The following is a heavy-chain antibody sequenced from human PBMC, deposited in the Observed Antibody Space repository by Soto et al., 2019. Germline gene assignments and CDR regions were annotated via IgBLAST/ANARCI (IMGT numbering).Heavy chain of an antibody. D-gene: IGHD6-19*01. V-gene: IGHV3-7*03. CDR2: VNEDGSEK. Sequence: GGSLRLSCAASGFSFSGNWMTWVRQAPGKGLEWVANVNEDGSEKNYVDSVKGRFTISRDNAKNSLYLQVNSLTAADTAVYYCARLRSGWSIDYWGQGALVTVSS. CDR1: GFSFSGNW. CDR3: ARLRSGWSIDY. J-gene: IGHJ4*02.